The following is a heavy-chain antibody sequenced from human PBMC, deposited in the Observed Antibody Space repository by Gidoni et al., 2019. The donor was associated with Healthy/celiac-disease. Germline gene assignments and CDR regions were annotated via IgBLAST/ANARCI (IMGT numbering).Heavy chain of an antibody. CDR3: ASPPPPRAVDYGMDV. CDR2: IHHSGTT. CDR1: GGSFSGYY. J-gene: IGHJ6*02. V-gene: IGHV4-34*01. Sequence: QVQLQQWGAGLLKPSETLSLTCAVYGGSFSGYYWSGIRQPPGKGLAGIGEIHHSGTTNNNPSLKSRVPISGEPSKNQFPLKLSSVTAADTAVYYCASPPPPRAVDYGMDVWGQGTTVTVSS. D-gene: IGHD5-12*01.